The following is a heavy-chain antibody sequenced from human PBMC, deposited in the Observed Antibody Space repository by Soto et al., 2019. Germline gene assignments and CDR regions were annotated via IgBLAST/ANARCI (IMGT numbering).Heavy chain of an antibody. J-gene: IGHJ6*02. CDR2: IYYSGST. CDR1: GGSISSGDYY. V-gene: IGHV4-30-4*01. Sequence: PSETLSLTCTVSGGSISSGDYYWSWIRQPPXKGLEWIGYIYYSGSTYYNPSLKSRATISVDTSKNQFSLKLSSVTAADTAVYYCARDQGYSSKGLDYYGMDVWGQGTTVTVSS. CDR3: ARDQGYSSKGLDYYGMDV. D-gene: IGHD6-13*01.